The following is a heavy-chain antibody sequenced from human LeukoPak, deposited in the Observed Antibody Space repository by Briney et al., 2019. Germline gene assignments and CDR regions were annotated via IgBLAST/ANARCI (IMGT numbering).Heavy chain of an antibody. Sequence: SETLSLTCAVYGGSFSTCYWGWIRQPPGKGLEWIGSIYYGGSTYYNPSLKSRVTISVVTSKNQFSLKLSSVTAADTAVYYCARAEGMATIPIWGQGTLVTVSS. J-gene: IGHJ4*02. CDR3: ARAEGMATIPI. CDR2: IYYGGST. CDR1: GGSFSTCY. V-gene: IGHV4-39*07. D-gene: IGHD5-24*01.